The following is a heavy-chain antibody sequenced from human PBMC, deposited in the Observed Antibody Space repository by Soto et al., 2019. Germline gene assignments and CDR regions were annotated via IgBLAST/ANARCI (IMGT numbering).Heavy chain of an antibody. V-gene: IGHV3-21*01. CDR1: GFIFSDFS. CDR2: IGSSGGYI. Sequence: GGSLRLSCAVSGFIFSDFSMNWVRQAPGKGLEWVASIGSSGGYILYADSVKGRFTISRDNAKKSLDLQINSLRAEDTAVYYCAREKKHQSLGGRFGMDVWGQGTTVTVSS. J-gene: IGHJ6*02. CDR3: AREKKHQSLGGRFGMDV. D-gene: IGHD2-2*01.